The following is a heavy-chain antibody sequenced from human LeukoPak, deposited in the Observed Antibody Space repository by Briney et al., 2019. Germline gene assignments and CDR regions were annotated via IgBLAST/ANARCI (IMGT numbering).Heavy chain of an antibody. Sequence: GRSLRLSCAAYGFTFDDYAMHWVRQAPGKGLEWVSGISWNSGSIGYADSVKGRFTISRDNAKNSLYLQMNSLRAEDTALYYCAKSPGIAVAGYFDYWGQGTLVTVSS. CDR3: AKSPGIAVAGYFDY. J-gene: IGHJ4*02. D-gene: IGHD6-19*01. CDR1: GFTFDDYA. CDR2: ISWNSGSI. V-gene: IGHV3-9*01.